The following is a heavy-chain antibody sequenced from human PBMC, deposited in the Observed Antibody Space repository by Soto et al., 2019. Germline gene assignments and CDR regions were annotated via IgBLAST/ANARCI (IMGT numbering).Heavy chain of an antibody. CDR1: GFTFDEYA. CDR3: AKDVWNRASGPTDY. Sequence: EVQLVESGGGLVQPGRSLRLSCAASGFTFDEYAMHWVRQAPGKGLEWVSGISWKSGTIAYADSVKGRFSISRDNAKNSLYLQMNSLRPEDTALYYCAKDVWNRASGPTDYWGQGTLVTVSS. V-gene: IGHV3-9*01. J-gene: IGHJ4*02. D-gene: IGHD3-10*01. CDR2: ISWKSGTI.